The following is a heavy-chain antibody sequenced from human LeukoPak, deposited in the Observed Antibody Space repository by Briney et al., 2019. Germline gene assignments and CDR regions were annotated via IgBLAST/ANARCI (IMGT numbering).Heavy chain of an antibody. CDR1: GGTFSSYA. Sequence: ASVKVSCKASGGTFSSYAISWVRQAPGQGLEWMGRIIPILGIANYAQKFQGRVTITADKSTSTAYMELSSLRSEDTAVYYCASPSVSSGSYSSDYFDYWGQGTLVTVSS. D-gene: IGHD1-26*01. CDR2: IIPILGIA. V-gene: IGHV1-69*04. CDR3: ASPSVSSGSYSSDYFDY. J-gene: IGHJ4*02.